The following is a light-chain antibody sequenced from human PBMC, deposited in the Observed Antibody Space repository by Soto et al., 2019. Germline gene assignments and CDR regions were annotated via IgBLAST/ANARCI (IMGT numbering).Light chain of an antibody. CDR2: EVV. Sequence: QSALTQPPSASESPGQSVTISCTGTSSDVGGYNYVSWYQHHPGKAPRLIIYEVVQRPSGVPDRFSGSKSGNTASLTVSGLQAADEADYFCKSYAGSNTYVFGSGTKVTVL. J-gene: IGLJ1*01. CDR3: KSYAGSNTYV. CDR1: SSDVGGYNY. V-gene: IGLV2-8*01.